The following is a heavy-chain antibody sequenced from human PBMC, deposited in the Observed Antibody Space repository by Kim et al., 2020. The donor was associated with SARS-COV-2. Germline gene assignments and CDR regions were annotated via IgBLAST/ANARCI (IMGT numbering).Heavy chain of an antibody. D-gene: IGHD3-16*01. V-gene: IGHV3-7*03. CDR1: GFTFSSYW. J-gene: IGHJ4*02. Sequence: GGSLRLSCAVSGFTFSSYWMSWVRQAPGKGLEWVAKMSKDGSEKYYVDSVTGRFTISRDNANNLVYLQMNNLRVEDTAMYYCARGGGGAIFDYWGQGSLV. CDR3: ARGGGGAIFDY. CDR2: MSKDGSEK.